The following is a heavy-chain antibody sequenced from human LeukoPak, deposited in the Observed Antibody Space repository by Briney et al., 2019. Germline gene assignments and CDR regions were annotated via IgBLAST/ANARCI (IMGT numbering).Heavy chain of an antibody. Sequence: GGSLRLSCAASGFTFSSYSMNWVRQAPGKGLEWVPSISSSSSYIYYADSVKGRFTISRDNAKNSLYLQMNSLRAEDTAVYYCATDWGYYYYYGMDVWGQGTTVTVSS. CDR1: GFTFSSYS. CDR2: ISSSSSYI. J-gene: IGHJ6*02. V-gene: IGHV3-21*01. D-gene: IGHD3-16*01. CDR3: ATDWGYYYYYGMDV.